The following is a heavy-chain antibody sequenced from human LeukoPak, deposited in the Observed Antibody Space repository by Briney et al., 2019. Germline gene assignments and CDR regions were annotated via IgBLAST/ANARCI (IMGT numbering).Heavy chain of an antibody. Sequence: ASVKVSCKASGYTFTGYYMHWVRQAPGQGLEWMGWINPNSGNTGYAQKFQGRVTMTRNTSISTAYMELSSLRSEDTAVYYCARGRKLRFDPWGQGTLVTVSS. J-gene: IGHJ5*02. CDR3: ARGRKLRFDP. CDR1: GYTFTGYY. CDR2: INPNSGNT. V-gene: IGHV1-8*02.